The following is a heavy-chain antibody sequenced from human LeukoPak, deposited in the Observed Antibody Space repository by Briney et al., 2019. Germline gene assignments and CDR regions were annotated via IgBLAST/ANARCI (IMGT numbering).Heavy chain of an antibody. Sequence: ASVKVSCKASGYTFTSYNIHWVRQALRQGLEWMGIINPSGGSTSYAQKFQGRVTMTRDTSTSTVYMELSSLRSEDTAVYYCARESQGFGYWGQGTLVTVSS. V-gene: IGHV1-46*01. J-gene: IGHJ4*02. CDR3: ARESQGFGY. D-gene: IGHD3-16*01. CDR1: GYTFTSYN. CDR2: INPSGGST.